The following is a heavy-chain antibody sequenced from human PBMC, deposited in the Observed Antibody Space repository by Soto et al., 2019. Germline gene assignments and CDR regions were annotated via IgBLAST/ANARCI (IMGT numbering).Heavy chain of an antibody. CDR3: AKDWVRYFDWLLSNFDY. V-gene: IGHV3-23*01. CDR1: GFTFSSYA. D-gene: IGHD3-9*01. J-gene: IGHJ4*02. Sequence: EVQLLESGGGLVQPGGSLRLSCAASGFTFSSYAMSWVRQAPGKGLEWVSAISGSGGSTYHADSVKGRFTISRDNSKNTLYLQMTSLRAEDTAVYYCAKDWVRYFDWLLSNFDYWGQGTLVTVSS. CDR2: ISGSGGST.